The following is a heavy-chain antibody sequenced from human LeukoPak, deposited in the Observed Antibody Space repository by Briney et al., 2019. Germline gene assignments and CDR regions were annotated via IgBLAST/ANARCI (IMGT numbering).Heavy chain of an antibody. CDR2: ISTQSGNT. J-gene: IGHJ6*02. V-gene: IGHV1-18*01. D-gene: IGHD5-12*01. CDR1: GYTLTSYG. CDR3: SQWLRYYGMDV. Sequence: ASVKVSCEASGYTLTSYGINWMRQAPGQGLEWMGWISTQSGNTNYAQKVQGRLTLTTDRSTNTAYMELRSLRSDDTAVYYCSQWLRYYGMDVWGQGTTVTVSS.